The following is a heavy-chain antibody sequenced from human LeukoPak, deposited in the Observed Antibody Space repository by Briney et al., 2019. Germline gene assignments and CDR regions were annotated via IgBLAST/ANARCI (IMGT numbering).Heavy chain of an antibody. V-gene: IGHV1-46*01. J-gene: IGHJ4*02. D-gene: IGHD2-21*02. CDR1: RYTFTSYY. CDR3: ARAGLLVGGFDY. Sequence: GASVKVSCKTSRYTFTSYYMHWVRQAPGQGLEWMGIINPSGGSTSYAQKFQGRVTMTRDTSTSTLYMELSSLRSEDTAVYYCARAGLLVGGFDYWGQGTLVTVSS. CDR2: INPSGGST.